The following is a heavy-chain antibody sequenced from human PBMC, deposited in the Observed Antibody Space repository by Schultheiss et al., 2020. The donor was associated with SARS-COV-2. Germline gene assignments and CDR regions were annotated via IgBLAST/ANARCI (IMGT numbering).Heavy chain of an antibody. V-gene: IGHV3-23*01. CDR1: GFTFSSYA. CDR2: ISGSGGST. J-gene: IGHJ4*02. Sequence: GGSLRLSCAASGFTFSSYAMSWVRQAPGKGLEWVSAISGSGGSTYYADSVKGRFTISRDNSKNTLYLQMNSLRAEDTAVYYCAKVCFDCSSTSCYYGYFDYWGQGNLVTVSS. D-gene: IGHD2-2*01. CDR3: AKVCFDCSSTSCYYGYFDY.